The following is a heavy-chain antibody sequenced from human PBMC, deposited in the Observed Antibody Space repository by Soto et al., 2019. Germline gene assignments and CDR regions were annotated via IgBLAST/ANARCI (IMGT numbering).Heavy chain of an antibody. J-gene: IGHJ4*02. Sequence: SETLSLTCAVSSGSISSSNWWSWVRQPPGKGLEWIGEIYHSGSTNYNPSLKSRVTISVDKSKNQFSLKLSSVTAADTAVYYCARSSLALGGYGSGYFDYWGQGTLVTVSS. CDR1: SGSISSSNW. D-gene: IGHD3-10*01. CDR2: IYHSGST. CDR3: ARSSLALGGYGSGYFDY. V-gene: IGHV4-4*02.